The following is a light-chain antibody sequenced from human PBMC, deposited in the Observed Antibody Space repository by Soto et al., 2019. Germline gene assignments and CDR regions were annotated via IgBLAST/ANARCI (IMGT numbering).Light chain of an antibody. CDR3: QQYGSSPIT. CDR2: GAA. J-gene: IGKJ5*01. V-gene: IGKV3-20*01. Sequence: EIVLTQCPATLSLSPGERVTLSCRVRQSVTSSYLAWFHQKPGQAPRLLIYGAASRATGIPDRFSGSGSGTDVSLTISRLEPEDFAVYHCQQYGSSPITFGQGTRLEIK. CDR1: QSVTSSY.